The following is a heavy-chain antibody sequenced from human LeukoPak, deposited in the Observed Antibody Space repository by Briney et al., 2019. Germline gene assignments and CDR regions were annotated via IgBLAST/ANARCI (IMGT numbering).Heavy chain of an antibody. Sequence: PSETLSLACAVYGGSFSGFYWSWLRQPPGKGLEWIGEINHSGSTNYNPSLKSRVAMSVDTSKNQVSLKLTSVTAADTAVYYCASRPYCSSTSCSVDSTFDCWGQGTLVTVSS. CDR2: INHSGST. V-gene: IGHV4-34*01. J-gene: IGHJ4*02. CDR3: ASRPYCSSTSCSVDSTFDC. D-gene: IGHD2-2*01. CDR1: GGSFSGFY.